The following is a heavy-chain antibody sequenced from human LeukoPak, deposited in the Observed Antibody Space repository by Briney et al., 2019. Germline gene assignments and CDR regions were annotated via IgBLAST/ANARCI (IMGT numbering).Heavy chain of an antibody. Sequence: PSETLSLTCTVSGGSISSYYWSWIRQPPGKGLEWIGYIYYSGSTNYNPSLKSRVTISVDTSKNQFSLKLSSVTAADTAVYYCARQRRDSSGYYLGNNWFDPWCQGTLVTVSS. J-gene: IGHJ5*02. V-gene: IGHV4-59*08. CDR2: IYYSGST. D-gene: IGHD3-22*01. CDR1: GGSISSYY. CDR3: ARQRRDSSGYYLGNNWFDP.